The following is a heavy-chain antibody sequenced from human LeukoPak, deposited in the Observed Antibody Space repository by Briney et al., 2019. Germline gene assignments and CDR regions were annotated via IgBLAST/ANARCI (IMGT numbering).Heavy chain of an antibody. CDR3: AKVMTARPDY. CDR2: ITASGGST. D-gene: IGHD6-6*01. V-gene: IGHV3-23*01. J-gene: IGHJ4*02. Sequence: GGSLRLSCAASGFTFSNYAMIWVRQAPGKGLEWASAITASGGSTYYADAVKGRFTISRDNSKNTLYLQMNSLRAGDTAVYYCAKVMTARPDYWGQGTLVTVSS. CDR1: GFTFSNYA.